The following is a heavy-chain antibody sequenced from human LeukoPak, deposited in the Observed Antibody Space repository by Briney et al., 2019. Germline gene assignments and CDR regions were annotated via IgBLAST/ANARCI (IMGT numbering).Heavy chain of an antibody. CDR1: GFTFSSYA. CDR2: ISGSGGST. CDR3: AKGGGWLYYFDY. D-gene: IGHD6-19*01. J-gene: IGHJ4*02. V-gene: IGHV3-23*01. Sequence: GGSLRLSCAASGFTFSSYAMSWVRQAPGKGLEWVSAISGSGGSTYYADSVKGRFTVSRDNSKSTLYLQLNSLRAEDTAVYYCAKGGGWLYYFDYWGQGTLVTVSS.